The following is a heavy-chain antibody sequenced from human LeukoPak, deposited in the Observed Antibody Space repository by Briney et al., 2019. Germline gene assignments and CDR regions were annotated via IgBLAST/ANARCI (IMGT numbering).Heavy chain of an antibody. J-gene: IGHJ4*02. D-gene: IGHD1-14*01. Sequence: GGSLRLSCAVSGFTFSSYWMSWVRQAPGKGLEWVANIKQDGIEKYYVDSVEGRFTISRDNAKNSLFLQMNNLRVEDTAAYYCARGYNSALDYWGQGSLVTVSS. CDR1: GFTFSSYW. CDR3: ARGYNSALDY. V-gene: IGHV3-7*04. CDR2: IKQDGIEK.